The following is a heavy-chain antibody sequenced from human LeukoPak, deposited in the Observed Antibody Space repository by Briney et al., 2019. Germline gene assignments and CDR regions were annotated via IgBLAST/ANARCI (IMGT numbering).Heavy chain of an antibody. V-gene: IGHV4-39*07. Sequence: SETLSLTCTVSGGSISSSSYYWGWIRQPPGKGLEWIGSIYYSGSTYYNPSLKGRVTISVDTSKNQFSLKLSSVTAADTAVYYCARDIVGALPDKDAFDIWGQGTMVTVSS. CDR2: IYYSGST. J-gene: IGHJ3*02. D-gene: IGHD1-26*01. CDR1: GGSISSSSYY. CDR3: ARDIVGALPDKDAFDI.